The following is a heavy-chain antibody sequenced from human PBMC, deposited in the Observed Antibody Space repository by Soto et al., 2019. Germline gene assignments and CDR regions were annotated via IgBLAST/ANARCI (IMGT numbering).Heavy chain of an antibody. D-gene: IGHD4-17*01. CDR1: GFTVSSNY. V-gene: IGHV3-53*01. CDR3: ARDDVPPSQIYGGNYYGMDV. J-gene: IGHJ6*02. Sequence: GGSLRLSCAASGFTVSSNYMSWVRQAPEKGLEWVSVIYSGGSTYYADSVKGRFTISRDNSKNTLYLQMNSLRAEDTAVYYCARDDVPPSQIYGGNYYGMDVWGQGTTVTVSS. CDR2: IYSGGST.